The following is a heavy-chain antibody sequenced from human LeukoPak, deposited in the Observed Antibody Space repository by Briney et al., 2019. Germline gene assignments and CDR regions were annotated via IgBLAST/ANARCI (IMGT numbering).Heavy chain of an antibody. D-gene: IGHD3-22*01. Sequence: PGGSLRLSCAASGFTVSSKYMSWVRQAPGKGLEWVSVIYSGGSTYYADSVKGRFTISRDNSKNTVYLQMNSLRAEDTAVYYCARDCSASSSHYYPLGYWGQGTLVTVSS. CDR3: ARDCSASSSHYYPLGY. V-gene: IGHV3-66*01. CDR2: IYSGGST. CDR1: GFTVSSKY. J-gene: IGHJ4*02.